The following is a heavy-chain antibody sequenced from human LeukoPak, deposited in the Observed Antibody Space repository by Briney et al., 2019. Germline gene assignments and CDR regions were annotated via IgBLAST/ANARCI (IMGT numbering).Heavy chain of an antibody. CDR2: IIPIFGTA. D-gene: IGHD3-10*01. CDR3: ARGYGSGSYYYYGMDV. V-gene: IGHV1-69*13. J-gene: IGHJ6*02. CDR1: GGTFSSYA. Sequence: SVKVSCKASGGTFSSYAISWARQAPGQGLEWMGGIIPIFGTANYAQKFQGRVTITADESTSTAYMELSSLRSEDTAVYYCARGYGSGSYYYYGMDVWGQGTTVTVSS.